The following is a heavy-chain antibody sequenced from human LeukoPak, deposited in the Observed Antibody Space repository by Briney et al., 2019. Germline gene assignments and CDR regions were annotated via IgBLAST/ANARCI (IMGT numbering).Heavy chain of an antibody. CDR3: AKGDYYDSRSNMDV. J-gene: IGHJ6*02. Sequence: GGSLRLSCAASGFTVSSNYMSWVRQAPGKGLEWVSIIYSGGRTYYADSVKGRFTISRDNSKNTLYLQMNSLRAEDTAVYYCAKGDYYDSRSNMDVWGQGTTVTVSS. CDR1: GFTVSSNY. D-gene: IGHD3-22*01. CDR2: IYSGGRT. V-gene: IGHV3-66*01.